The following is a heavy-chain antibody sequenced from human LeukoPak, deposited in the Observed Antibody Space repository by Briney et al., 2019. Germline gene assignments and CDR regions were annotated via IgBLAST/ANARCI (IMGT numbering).Heavy chain of an antibody. CDR3: AREAKRTGGVPGDMDV. CDR2: IYSDGST. V-gene: IGHV3-53*04. CDR1: GFTVSSNY. J-gene: IGHJ6*02. Sequence: GGSLRLSCAASGFTVSSNYMSWVRQAPGKGLEWVSVIYSDGSTHYADSVKGRFTISRHNSKSTLYLQMNSLRAEDTAVYYCAREAKRTGGVPGDMDVWGQGTTVTVSS. D-gene: IGHD2-21*01.